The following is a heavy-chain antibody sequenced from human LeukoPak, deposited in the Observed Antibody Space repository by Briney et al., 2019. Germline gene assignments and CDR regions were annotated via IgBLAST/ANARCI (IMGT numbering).Heavy chain of an antibody. CDR2: IVVGSGNT. Sequence: SVKVSCKASGFTFTSSAMQWVRQARGQRLEWIGWIVVGSGNTNYAQKFQERVTITRDMSTSTAYMELSSLRSEDTAVYYCAATPSAAAGLNVDYWGQGTLVTVSS. V-gene: IGHV1-58*02. J-gene: IGHJ4*02. CDR3: AATPSAAAGLNVDY. D-gene: IGHD6-13*01. CDR1: GFTFTSSA.